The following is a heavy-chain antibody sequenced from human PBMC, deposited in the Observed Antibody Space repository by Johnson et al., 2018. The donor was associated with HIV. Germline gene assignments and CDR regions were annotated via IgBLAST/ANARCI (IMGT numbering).Heavy chain of an antibody. CDR2: INWNSGNI. CDR3: ARDNSASYAFDI. J-gene: IGHJ3*02. Sequence: VQLVESGGGLVQPGGSLKLSCAASGVTFSNAWMSWVRQAPGKGLEWVSGINWNSGNIGYADSVKGRFTISRDNAKSSLYLQMNSLRAEDTAFYYCARDNSASYAFDIWGQGTMVTVSS. V-gene: IGHV3-20*04. CDR1: GVTFSNAW. D-gene: IGHD2/OR15-2a*01.